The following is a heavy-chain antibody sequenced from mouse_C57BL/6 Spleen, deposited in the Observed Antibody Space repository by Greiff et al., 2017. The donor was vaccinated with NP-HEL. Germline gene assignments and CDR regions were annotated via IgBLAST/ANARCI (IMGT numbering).Heavy chain of an antibody. CDR1: GYSFTGYY. CDR3: ARDGDGYYSWFAY. D-gene: IGHD2-3*01. V-gene: IGHV1-42*01. J-gene: IGHJ3*01. CDR2: INPSTGGT. Sequence: VQLQQSGPELVKPGASVKISCKASGYSFTGYYMNWVKQSPEKSLEWIGEINPSTGGTTYIQKFKAKATLTVDTSSRTAYMQLKSLTSEDSAVYYCARDGDGYYSWFAYRGQGTLVTVSA.